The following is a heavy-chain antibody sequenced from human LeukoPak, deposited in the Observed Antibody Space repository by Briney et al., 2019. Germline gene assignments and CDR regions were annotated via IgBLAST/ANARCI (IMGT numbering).Heavy chain of an antibody. D-gene: IGHD1-26*01. CDR1: GFTFSSYG. Sequence: GGSLRLSCAASGFTFSSYGMHWVRQAPGKGLEWVAVIWYDGSNKYYADSVKGRFTISRDNSKNTLYLQMNSLRAEDTAVYYSTKESGSYLYYFDYWGQGTLVTVSS. CDR2: IWYDGSNK. CDR3: TKESGSYLYYFDY. V-gene: IGHV3-33*06. J-gene: IGHJ4*02.